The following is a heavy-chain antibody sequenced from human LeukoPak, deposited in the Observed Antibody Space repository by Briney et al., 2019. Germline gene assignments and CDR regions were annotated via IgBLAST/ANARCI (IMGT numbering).Heavy chain of an antibody. CDR2: ISSSSSYI. V-gene: IGHV3-21*01. Sequence: GGSLRLSCAASGFTFSSYSMNWVRQAPGKGPEWVSSISSSSSYIYYADSVKGRFTISRDNAKNSLYLQMNSLRAEDTAVYYCARGVTYYDILTGKTFDYWGQGTLVTVSS. CDR1: GFTFSSYS. D-gene: IGHD3-9*01. CDR3: ARGVTYYDILTGKTFDY. J-gene: IGHJ4*02.